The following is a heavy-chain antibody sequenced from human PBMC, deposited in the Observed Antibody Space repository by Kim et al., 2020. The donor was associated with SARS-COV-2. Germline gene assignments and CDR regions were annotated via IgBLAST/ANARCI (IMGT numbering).Heavy chain of an antibody. CDR1: GGTFSSYA. D-gene: IGHD6-13*01. V-gene: IGHV1-69*13. CDR2: IIPIFGTA. Sequence: SVKVSCKASGGTFSSYAISWVRQAPGQGLEWMGGIIPIFGTANYAQKFQGRVTITADESTSTAYMELSSLRSEDTAVYYCARGFEPGIAAAGTGWYFDLWGRGTPVNVS. CDR3: ARGFEPGIAAAGTGWYFDL. J-gene: IGHJ2*01.